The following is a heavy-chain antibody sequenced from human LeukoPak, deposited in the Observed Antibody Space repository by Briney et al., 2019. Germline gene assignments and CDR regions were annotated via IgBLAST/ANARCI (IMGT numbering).Heavy chain of an antibody. V-gene: IGHV1-69*06. D-gene: IGHD3-22*01. Sequence: SVKISCKASGGSFTKFVISWVRHGPGQGLEWMGKVLPIFGTTHYAQKFLGRVTISADNSTSTAYMELSSLRSDDTAVYYCVRRFYYDSSGYSEIWGQGSQVTVSS. CDR3: VRRFYYDSSGYSEI. CDR1: GGSFTKFV. J-gene: IGHJ4*02. CDR2: VLPIFGTT.